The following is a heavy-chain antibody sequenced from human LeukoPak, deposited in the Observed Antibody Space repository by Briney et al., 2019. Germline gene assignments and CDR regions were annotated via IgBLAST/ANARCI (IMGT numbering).Heavy chain of an antibody. CDR3: AKPFYDYSYDMDV. CDR2: ISYNGDNK. J-gene: IGHJ6*02. CDR1: GFTFSSYW. V-gene: IGHV3-30*18. Sequence: PGGSLRLSCAASGFTFSSYWMSWVRQAPGKGLEWVALISYNGDNKFYGDSVKGRFTISRDNSKNTLFLQMSSLRIEDTAVYFCAKPFYDYSYDMDVWGQGTTVTVSS.